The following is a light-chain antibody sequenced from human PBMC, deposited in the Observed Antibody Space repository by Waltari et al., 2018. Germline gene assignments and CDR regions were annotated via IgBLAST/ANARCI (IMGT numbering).Light chain of an antibody. Sequence: QSVLTQPPSASGTPGQRVTISCSGSSSNIGSNYVYWYQQLPGTAPKLLIYRNNGRPSGVPDRFSGSNAGPSASLAISGLRSEDEADYYCAAWDDSLCGSYVFGTVTKVTVL. V-gene: IGLV1-47*01. CDR3: AAWDDSLCGSYV. CDR1: SSNIGSNY. J-gene: IGLJ1*01. CDR2: RNN.